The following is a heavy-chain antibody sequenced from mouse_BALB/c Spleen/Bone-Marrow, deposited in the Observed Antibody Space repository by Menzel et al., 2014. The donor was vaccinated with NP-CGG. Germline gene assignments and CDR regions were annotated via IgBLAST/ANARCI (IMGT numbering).Heavy chain of an antibody. J-gene: IGHJ2*01. CDR3: ARCGYYGFLHY. Sequence: EVKVIESGGGLVQPGGSLKLSCAASGFDFSRYWMSWVRPAPGKRLEWIGEINPDSRTINYTPSLKDKFIISRDNAKNTLDLQMSRVRSEDAGLYYCARCGYYGFLHYWGQGTTLTVSS. V-gene: IGHV4-1*02. CDR1: GFDFSRYW. D-gene: IGHD1-1*01. CDR2: INPDSRTI.